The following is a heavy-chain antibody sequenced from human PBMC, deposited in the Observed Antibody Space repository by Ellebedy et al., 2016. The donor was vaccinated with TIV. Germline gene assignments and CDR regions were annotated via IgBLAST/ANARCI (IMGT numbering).Heavy chain of an antibody. CDR1: AGSISSYY. Sequence: SETLSLXCTVSAGSISSYYWSWIRQPPGKGLAWIGYIYYSGSTNYNPSLKSRVTISVDTSKNQFSLKLSSVTAADTAVYYCARDYTIFGVVSHYYYGMDVWGQGTTVTVSS. D-gene: IGHD3-3*01. V-gene: IGHV4-59*01. J-gene: IGHJ6*02. CDR3: ARDYTIFGVVSHYYYGMDV. CDR2: IYYSGST.